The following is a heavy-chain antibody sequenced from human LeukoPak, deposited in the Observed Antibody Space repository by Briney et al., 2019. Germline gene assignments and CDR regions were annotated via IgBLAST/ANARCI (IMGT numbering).Heavy chain of an antibody. CDR3: TRAASSGPLFTYHMDV. J-gene: IGHJ6*03. Sequence: ETLSLTCAVYGGSFSYYYWSWIRQTPGKGLEWMGSIYYTGSSHYNPSLKSRATISVDTSKNQFSLKLTSVTAADTAVYYCTRAASSGPLFTYHMDVWGKGTTVTVSS. D-gene: IGHD3-22*01. CDR2: IYYTGSS. CDR1: GGSFSYYY. V-gene: IGHV4-34*01.